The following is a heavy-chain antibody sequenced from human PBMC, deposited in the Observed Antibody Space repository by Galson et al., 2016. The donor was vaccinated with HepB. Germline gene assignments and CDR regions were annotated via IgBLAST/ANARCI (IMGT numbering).Heavy chain of an antibody. CDR3: AQGPQNCDY. V-gene: IGHV1-2*02. J-gene: IGHJ4*02. CDR2: VNPNSEGT. Sequence: SVKVSCKASGYTLSDHIHWVRQAPGQGLQWLGWVNPNSEGTNYAEKFQGRVTLTWDTSISKAYMELRRLTSDDTGIYYCAQGPQNCDYWGQGTQVIVSS. D-gene: IGHD2/OR15-2a*01. CDR1: GYTLSDH.